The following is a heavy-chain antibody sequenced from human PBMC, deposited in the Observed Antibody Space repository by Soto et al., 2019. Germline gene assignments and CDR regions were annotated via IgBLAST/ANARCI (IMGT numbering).Heavy chain of an antibody. Sequence: QVQLVQSGAEVKKPGASVKVSCKASDTFTSYGLSWVRQAPGQGLEWMGWISAYNGNTNYAQKLQGRVTMTTDTSTSTAYMELRSLRSDDTAVYYCARDNGYESDYWGQGTLVTVSS. V-gene: IGHV1-18*01. D-gene: IGHD5-12*01. CDR3: ARDNGYESDY. J-gene: IGHJ4*02. CDR1: DTFTSYG. CDR2: ISAYNGNT.